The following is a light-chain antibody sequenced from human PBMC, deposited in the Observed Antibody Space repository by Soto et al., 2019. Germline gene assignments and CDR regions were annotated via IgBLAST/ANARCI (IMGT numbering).Light chain of an antibody. CDR3: QQSYSTPFT. V-gene: IGKV1-39*01. CDR2: AAS. Sequence: DIQMTQSPSSLSASVGDRVTITCRASQSISSYLNWYQQKPGKAPKLLIYAASSLQSGVPSRFSGCGSGTDFTLTIGSLQPEDFSTYYCQQSYSTPFTFGPGTKVDIK. CDR1: QSISSY. J-gene: IGKJ3*01.